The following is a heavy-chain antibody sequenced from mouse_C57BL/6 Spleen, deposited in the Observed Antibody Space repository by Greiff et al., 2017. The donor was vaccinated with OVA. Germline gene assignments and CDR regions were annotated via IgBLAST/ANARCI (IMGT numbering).Heavy chain of an antibody. J-gene: IGHJ1*03. D-gene: IGHD2-2*01. V-gene: IGHV5-17*01. CDR2: ISSGSSTI. CDR3: ARDGYAGYFDV. CDR1: GFTFSDYG. Sequence: EVKLVESGGGLVKPGGSLKLSCAAPGFTFSDYGMHWVRQAPEKGLEWVAYISSGSSTIYYADTVKGRFTISRDNAKNTLFLQMTSLRSEDTAMYYCARDGYAGYFDVWGTGTTVTVSS.